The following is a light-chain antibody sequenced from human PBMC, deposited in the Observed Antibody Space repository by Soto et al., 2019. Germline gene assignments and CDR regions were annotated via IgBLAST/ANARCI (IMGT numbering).Light chain of an antibody. J-gene: IGLJ2*01. Sequence: SYELTQPPSVSVSPGQTASITCSGDKLGNKYVCWYQQKPGQSPVLVIYQDTKRPSGIPERFSGSNSGNTATLTISGTQAMDEADYFCQAWDSSTAVFGGGTQLTVL. V-gene: IGLV3-1*01. CDR3: QAWDSSTAV. CDR2: QDT. CDR1: KLGNKY.